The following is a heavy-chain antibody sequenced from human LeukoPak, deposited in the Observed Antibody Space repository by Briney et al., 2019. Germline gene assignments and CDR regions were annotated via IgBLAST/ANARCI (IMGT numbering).Heavy chain of an antibody. J-gene: IGHJ4*02. CDR2: IGTAGDT. Sequence: GGSLRLSCAASGFTFSSYDMHWVRQTTGKGLEWVSSIGTAGDTYYPGSVKGRFTISRENAKNSLYLQMSSLRAGDTAVYYCGRVVAGYREYYFDYWGQGTLVTVSS. V-gene: IGHV3-13*04. CDR3: GRVVAGYREYYFDY. CDR1: GFTFSSYD. D-gene: IGHD6-19*01.